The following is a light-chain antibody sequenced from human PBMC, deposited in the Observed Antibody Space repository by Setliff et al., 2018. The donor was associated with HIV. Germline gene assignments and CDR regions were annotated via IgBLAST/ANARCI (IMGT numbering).Light chain of an antibody. Sequence: QSALAQPASVTGAPGQSITISCTGTSNDIGRFNYVSWYKQFPGKSPTLVIFDVNQRPSGVSNRFSGSKSGNIASLIISGLQAEDEADYFCCSYSRGSTYVFGTGTKVTVL. CDR1: SNDIGRFNY. CDR3: CSYSRGSTYV. J-gene: IGLJ1*01. V-gene: IGLV2-14*03. CDR2: DVN.